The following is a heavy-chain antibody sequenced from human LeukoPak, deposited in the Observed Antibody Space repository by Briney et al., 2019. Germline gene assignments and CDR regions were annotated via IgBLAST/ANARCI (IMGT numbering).Heavy chain of an antibody. CDR3: ARWGSTVTSWGYFDY. J-gene: IGHJ4*02. Sequence: SETLSLTCAVYGGSFSGYYWSWIRQPPGKGLEWIGEINHSGSTNYNPSLKSRVTISVDTSKNQFSLKLSSVTAADTAVYYCARWGSTVTSWGYFDYWGQGTLVTVSS. CDR1: GGSFSGYY. V-gene: IGHV4-34*01. CDR2: INHSGST. D-gene: IGHD4-17*01.